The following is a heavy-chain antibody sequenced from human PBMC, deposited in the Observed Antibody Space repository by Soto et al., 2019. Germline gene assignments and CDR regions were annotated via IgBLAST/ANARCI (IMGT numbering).Heavy chain of an antibody. D-gene: IGHD2-15*01. V-gene: IGHV2-5*02. J-gene: IGHJ6*02. Sequence: QITLKESGPTLVKPTQTLTVTCTFSGFSLSTSGVGVAWIRQPQGKALVWLTLIYWDGDKRYSPFLKSRLTITKDTTGNQVVLTLTNMDPVDTATYYCAHKGGRGAGMDVWGQGTTVTVSS. CDR1: GFSLSTSGVG. CDR3: AHKGGRGAGMDV. CDR2: IYWDGDK.